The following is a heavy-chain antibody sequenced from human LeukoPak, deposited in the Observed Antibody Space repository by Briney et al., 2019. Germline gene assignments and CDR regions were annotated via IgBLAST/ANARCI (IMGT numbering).Heavy chain of an antibody. Sequence: GSLRLSCAASGFTFSSYAMSWVRQPPGKGLEWIGEINHGGSTNYNPSLKSRVTISVDTSKNQFSLKLSSVTAADTAVYYCARLARSGSDYWGQGTLVTVSS. CDR1: GFTFSSYA. J-gene: IGHJ4*02. V-gene: IGHV4-34*01. CDR2: INHGGST. CDR3: ARLARSGSDY. D-gene: IGHD3-22*01.